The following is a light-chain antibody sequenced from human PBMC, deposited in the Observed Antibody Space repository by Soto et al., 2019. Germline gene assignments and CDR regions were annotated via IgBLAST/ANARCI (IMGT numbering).Light chain of an antibody. Sequence: QSALTQPASVSGSPGQSITISCTGTSRDFGGYNYVSWYQQHPGKAPKLMIYEVSNRPSGVSNRFSGSKSGNTASLTISGLQAEYEADYYCSSYTSSSTLVVFGGGTKLTVL. CDR1: SRDFGGYNY. CDR3: SSYTSSSTLVV. V-gene: IGLV2-14*01. J-gene: IGLJ2*01. CDR2: EVS.